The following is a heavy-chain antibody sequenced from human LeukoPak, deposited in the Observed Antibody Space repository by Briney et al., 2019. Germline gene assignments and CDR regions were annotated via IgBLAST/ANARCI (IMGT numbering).Heavy chain of an antibody. V-gene: IGHV4-59*11. J-gene: IGHJ4*02. CDR2: IHYNGRT. D-gene: IGHD6-13*01. CDR3: ARHLYSSTRNPTFDY. Sequence: SETLSLTCSVSGGSISRHFWSWIRQPPGRGLEWIAFIHYNGRTKYNPSLQSRVTISRDTSDNNFSLKLTSVTAADTAVYYCARHLYSSTRNPTFDYWGQGTLVTVSS. CDR1: GGSISRHF.